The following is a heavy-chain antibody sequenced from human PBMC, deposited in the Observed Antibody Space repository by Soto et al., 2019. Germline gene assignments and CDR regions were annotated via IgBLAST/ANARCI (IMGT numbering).Heavy chain of an antibody. Sequence: SQTLSLTCAISGDSVSSNSAAWNWIRQSPTRGLEWLGRTYYRSKWYNDYAVSVKSRITINPDTSKNQFSLQLNSVTPVDTAVYYFASDRNSGSYNYYYGMDVWGQGTTVTVSS. D-gene: IGHD1-26*01. CDR3: ASDRNSGSYNYYYGMDV. V-gene: IGHV6-1*01. CDR2: TYYRSKWYN. CDR1: GDSVSSNSAA. J-gene: IGHJ6*02.